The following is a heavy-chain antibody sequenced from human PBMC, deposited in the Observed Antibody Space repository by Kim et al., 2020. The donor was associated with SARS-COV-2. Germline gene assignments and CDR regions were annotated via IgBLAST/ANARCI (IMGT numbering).Heavy chain of an antibody. V-gene: IGHV3-43*02. D-gene: IGHD5-12*01. CDR2: ITGDGSST. Sequence: GGSLRLSCAASGFTFDNYAMHWVRQAPGKGLEWVSLITGDGSSTYYADSVKGRFTISRDNSKNSLYLQMNSLRTEDTALYYCTKDIWGFSEYDYTPSDYWGQGTLVTVSS. CDR3: TKDIWGFSEYDYTPSDY. CDR1: GFTFDNYA. J-gene: IGHJ4*02.